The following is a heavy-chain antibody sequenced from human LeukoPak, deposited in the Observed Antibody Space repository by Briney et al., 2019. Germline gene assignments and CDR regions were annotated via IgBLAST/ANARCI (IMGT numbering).Heavy chain of an antibody. J-gene: IGHJ6*03. CDR1: GGSISSYY. CDR3: ARVSTADSFYDFWSGYWPQGPTYYYYMDV. Sequence: SETLSLTCTVSGGSISSYYWSWIRQPPGKGLEWIGYIYYSGSTNYNPSLKSRVTISVDTSKNQFSLKLSSVTAADTAVYYCARVSTADSFYDFWSGYWPQGPTYYYYMDVWGKGTTVTVSS. CDR2: IYYSGST. V-gene: IGHV4-59*01. D-gene: IGHD3-3*01.